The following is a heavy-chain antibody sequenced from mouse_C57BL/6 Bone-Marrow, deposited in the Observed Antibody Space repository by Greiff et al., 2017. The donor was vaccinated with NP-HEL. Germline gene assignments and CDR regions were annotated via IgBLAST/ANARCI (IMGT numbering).Heavy chain of an antibody. CDR1: GFSLSTFGMG. V-gene: IGHV8-8*01. Sequence: QVTLKVCGPGILQPSQTLSLTCSFSGFSLSTFGMGVGWIRQPSGKGLEWLAHIWWDDDKYYNPALKSRLTISKDTSKNQVFLKIANVDTADTATYYCARAHYYGSSSWFAYWGQGTLVTVSA. J-gene: IGHJ3*01. CDR3: ARAHYYGSSSWFAY. D-gene: IGHD1-1*01. CDR2: IWWDDDK.